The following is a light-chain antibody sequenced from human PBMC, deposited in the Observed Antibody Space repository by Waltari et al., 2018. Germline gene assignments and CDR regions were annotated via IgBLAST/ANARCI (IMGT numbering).Light chain of an antibody. V-gene: IGKV4-1*01. CDR3: QQYYATPLT. Sequence: DIVMTQSPDSLAVSLGERATINCKSSQSVLHTNNRNYLAWYQQRPGQSPKLLFSWASDRESGVPDRFSGSGSGTDFTHTITSLQAEDVATYCCQQYYATPLTFGGGTKVVIK. CDR1: QSVLHTNNRNY. CDR2: WAS. J-gene: IGKJ4*01.